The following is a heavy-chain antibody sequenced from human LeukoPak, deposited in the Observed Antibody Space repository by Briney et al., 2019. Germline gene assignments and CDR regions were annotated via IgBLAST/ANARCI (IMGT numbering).Heavy chain of an antibody. Sequence: PGASLRLSCTASGFTFSSYAMSWVRQAPGKGLEWVSAISGSGGSTYYADSVKGRFTISRDNSKNTLYLQMNSLRAEDTAVYYCAKGVWSSGWHPVWNYFDYWGQGTLVTVSS. V-gene: IGHV3-23*01. J-gene: IGHJ4*02. CDR1: GFTFSSYA. CDR3: AKGVWSSGWHPVWNYFDY. D-gene: IGHD6-19*01. CDR2: ISGSGGST.